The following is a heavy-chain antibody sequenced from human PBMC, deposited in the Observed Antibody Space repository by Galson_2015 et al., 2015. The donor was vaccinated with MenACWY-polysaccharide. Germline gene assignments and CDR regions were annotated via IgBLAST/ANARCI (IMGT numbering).Heavy chain of an antibody. Sequence: SLRLSCAVSGFTFSNYWMTWVRQAPGKGLEWVANIKKDGSEKQYVDSVRGRFTSSRDNALYLQMNSLRSEDTAVYFCARGHYGMDVWGQGTTVTVSS. CDR3: ARGHYGMDV. CDR2: IKKDGSEK. CDR1: GFTFSNYW. J-gene: IGHJ6*02. V-gene: IGHV3-7*01.